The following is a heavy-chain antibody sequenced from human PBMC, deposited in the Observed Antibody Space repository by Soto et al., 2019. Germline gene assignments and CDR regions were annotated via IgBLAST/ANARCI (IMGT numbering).Heavy chain of an antibody. D-gene: IGHD4-4*01. Sequence: SETLSLTFTVSGVSLVMYYWSCIQQPPLKGLEWIGYVFYTGRANYNASLKSRVSISLDTSNYQFSLKLSSVTAADTAVYYCARDGDGRMTTNPYYYNGMDVWGPGTTVTVSS. CDR2: VFYTGRA. CDR1: GVSLVMYY. CDR3: ARDGDGRMTTNPYYYNGMDV. J-gene: IGHJ6*02. V-gene: IGHV4-59*01.